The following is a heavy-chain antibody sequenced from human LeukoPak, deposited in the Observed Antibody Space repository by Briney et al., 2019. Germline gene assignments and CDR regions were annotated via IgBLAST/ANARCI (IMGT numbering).Heavy chain of an antibody. V-gene: IGHV3-13*01. Sequence: GGCLRLASAASGFTFSDHAMHWVRQAPGKGLEWVSAVGIAADTFYPGSVKGRFTISRENAKNSLYLQMNSLRVEDTAVYYCVRQKKSHGNFDYWGQGTLVTVSS. D-gene: IGHD1-26*01. J-gene: IGHJ4*02. CDR2: VGIAADT. CDR1: GFTFSDHA. CDR3: VRQKKSHGNFDY.